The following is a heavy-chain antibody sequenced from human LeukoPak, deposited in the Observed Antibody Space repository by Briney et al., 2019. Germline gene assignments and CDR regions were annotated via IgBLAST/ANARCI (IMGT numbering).Heavy chain of an antibody. Sequence: SETLSLTCAVYGGSFSGYYWSWIRQPPGKGLEWIGEINHSGSTNYNPSLKSRVTISVDTSKNQFSLKLSSVTAADTAVCYCARVRGGIRYFDLWGRGTLVTVSS. D-gene: IGHD3-16*01. J-gene: IGHJ2*01. CDR2: INHSGST. CDR1: GGSFSGYY. CDR3: ARVRGGIRYFDL. V-gene: IGHV4-34*01.